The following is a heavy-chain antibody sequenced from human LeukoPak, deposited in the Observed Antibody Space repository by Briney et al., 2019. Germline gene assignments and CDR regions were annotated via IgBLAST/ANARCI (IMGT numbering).Heavy chain of an antibody. J-gene: IGHJ4*02. D-gene: IGHD1-26*01. CDR3: ARTVGATEFLDY. V-gene: IGHV1-3*01. CDR1: GYTFTNYA. Sequence: ASVKVSCKASGYTFTNYAMHWVRQAPGQRPEWMGWINAGNGNTEYSQKFHDRVTITRDISANTAYMELSSLTSEDTAVYYCARTVGATEFLDYWGQGTLVTVSS. CDR2: INAGNGNT.